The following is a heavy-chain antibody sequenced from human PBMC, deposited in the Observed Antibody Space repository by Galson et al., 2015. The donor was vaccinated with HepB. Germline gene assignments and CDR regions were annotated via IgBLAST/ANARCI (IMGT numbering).Heavy chain of an antibody. CDR3: ARDRSTTWPDDAFDI. J-gene: IGHJ3*02. CDR1: AYTFTSYG. CDR2: ISAYNGNT. Sequence: SVKVSCKASAYTFTSYGITWLRQAPGQGLEWMGWISAYNGNTNYAQKFRGRVTMTTDTSTSTAYMELRGLRSDDTAVYYCARDRSTTWPDDAFDIWGQGTMVSVSS. V-gene: IGHV1-18*01. D-gene: IGHD1-14*01.